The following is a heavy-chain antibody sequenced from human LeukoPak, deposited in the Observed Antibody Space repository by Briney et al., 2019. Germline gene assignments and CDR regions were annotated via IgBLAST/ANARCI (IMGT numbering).Heavy chain of an antibody. Sequence: ASVKVSCKASGYTFTGYYMHWVRQAPGQGLEWMGWINPKSGGTNYAQKFQGRVTMTRDTSISTAYMELSRLRSDDTAVYYCARVFGSGSYYKPIYYYGMDVWGQGTTVTVSS. CDR1: GYTFTGYY. V-gene: IGHV1-2*02. J-gene: IGHJ6*02. CDR3: ARVFGSGSYYKPIYYYGMDV. D-gene: IGHD3-10*01. CDR2: INPKSGGT.